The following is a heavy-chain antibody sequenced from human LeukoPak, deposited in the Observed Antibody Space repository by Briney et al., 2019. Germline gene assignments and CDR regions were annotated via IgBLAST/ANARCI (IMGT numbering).Heavy chain of an antibody. CDR3: AKGPYYDSSGYEAYPYYFDY. J-gene: IGHJ4*02. CDR2: ISYDGSNK. Sequence: GGSLRLSCVASGFTFSDHSMMWVRQAPGKGLEWVAVISYDGSNKYYADSVKGRFTISRDNSKNTLYLQMNSLRAEDTAVYYCAKGPYYDSSGYEAYPYYFDYWGQGTLVTVSS. CDR1: GFTFSDHS. D-gene: IGHD3-22*01. V-gene: IGHV3-30*18.